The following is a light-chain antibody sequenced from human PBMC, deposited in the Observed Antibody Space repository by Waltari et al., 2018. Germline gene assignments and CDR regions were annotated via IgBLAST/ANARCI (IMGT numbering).Light chain of an antibody. CDR3: CSYAGKYTSV. CDR1: SSDIGGYNY. CDR2: DAT. Sequence: QSALTQPRSVSGSPGQSVTLSCTGTSSDIGGYNYVSWYQQPPGKVPKPIIFDATTRHSGVPDRFSGSKAGNTASLTISGLQAGDEAVYFCCSYAGKYTSVFGAGTKVTVL. J-gene: IGLJ2*01. V-gene: IGLV2-11*01.